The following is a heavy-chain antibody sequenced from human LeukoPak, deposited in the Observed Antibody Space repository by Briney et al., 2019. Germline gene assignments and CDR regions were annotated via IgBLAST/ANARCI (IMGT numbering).Heavy chain of an antibody. Sequence: ETLSLTCTVSGGSFSAYYWNWVRQAPGKGLEWVSIIYTGGTTHYADSLKDRFTISRDDSINTLYLQMNSLRAEDTAVYYCARDSSSYYFDYWGQGTLVTVSS. CDR1: GGSFSAYY. V-gene: IGHV3-66*01. D-gene: IGHD6-6*01. J-gene: IGHJ4*02. CDR2: IYTGGTT. CDR3: ARDSSSYYFDY.